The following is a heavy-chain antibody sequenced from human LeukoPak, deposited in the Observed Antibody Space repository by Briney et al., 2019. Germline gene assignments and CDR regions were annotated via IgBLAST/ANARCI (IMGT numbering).Heavy chain of an antibody. CDR2: IIPIFGTA. J-gene: IGHJ3*02. D-gene: IGHD2-15*01. CDR1: GGTFSSYA. CDR3: ARDCSGGSCYPLVAFDI. V-gene: IGHV1-69*13. Sequence: GASVKVSCKASGGTFSSYAISWVRQAPGQGLEWMGGIIPIFGTANYAQKFQGRVTITADESTSTAYMELSSLRSEDTAVYYCARDCSGGSCYPLVAFDIWGQGTMVTVSS.